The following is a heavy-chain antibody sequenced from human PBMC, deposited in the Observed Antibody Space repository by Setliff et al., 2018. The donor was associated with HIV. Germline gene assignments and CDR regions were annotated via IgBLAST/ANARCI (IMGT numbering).Heavy chain of an antibody. CDR1: GYTFTSYY. J-gene: IGHJ6*02. Sequence: ASVKVSCKASGYTFTSYYMHWVRQAPGPGLEWMGIINPSGGSTSYAQKFQGRVTMTRDTSTSTVYMELSSLTSEDTAVYYCARFLPGYSSSWYFGYSYYGMDVWGQGTMVTVSS. CDR3: ARFLPGYSSSWYFGYSYYGMDV. V-gene: IGHV1-46*01. D-gene: IGHD6-13*01. CDR2: INPSGGST.